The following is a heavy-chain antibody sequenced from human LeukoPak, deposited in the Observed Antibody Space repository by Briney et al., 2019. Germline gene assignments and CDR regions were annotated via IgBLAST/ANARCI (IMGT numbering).Heavy chain of an antibody. J-gene: IGHJ4*02. V-gene: IGHV4-59*01. Sequence: SETLSLTCTVSGGSISSYYWNWIRQPPGKGLEWIGYIYYSGSTNYNPSLKSRVTISVDTSKNQFTLKLSSVTAADTAVYYCARGRYGWLPFDFWGQGTLVTVSS. D-gene: IGHD3-16*01. CDR1: GGSISSYY. CDR3: ARGRYGWLPFDF. CDR2: IYYSGST.